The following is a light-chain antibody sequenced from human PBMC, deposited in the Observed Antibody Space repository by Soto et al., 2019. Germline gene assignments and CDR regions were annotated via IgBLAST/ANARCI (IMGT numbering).Light chain of an antibody. CDR2: GAS. CDR3: QQSNNWPYT. CDR1: QSVRDN. Sequence: EIVMTHSPATLSVSPGERATLSCRASQSVRDNLAWYQQKPGQAPRLLIYGASTRATGIPARFSGSGSGTDFPLTITSLQSEDFALYFCQQSNNWPYTLGQGTKLESK. V-gene: IGKV3-15*01. J-gene: IGKJ2*01.